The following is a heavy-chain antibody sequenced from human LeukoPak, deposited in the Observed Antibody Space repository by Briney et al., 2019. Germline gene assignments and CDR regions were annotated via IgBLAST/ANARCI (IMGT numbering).Heavy chain of an antibody. D-gene: IGHD3-10*01. J-gene: IGHJ4*02. CDR2: INGDGGDT. V-gene: IGHV3-74*01. CDR1: GFTFSTYW. Sequence: GGSLRLSCAASGFTFSTYWMHWVRQAPGKGLVWVSHINGDGGDTIYAGSVKGRFTISRDNARNTLYLQMNSLRVEDTAVYYCAKQDTYYYGSGSYSFDYWGQGTLVTVSS. CDR3: AKQDTYYYGSGSYSFDY.